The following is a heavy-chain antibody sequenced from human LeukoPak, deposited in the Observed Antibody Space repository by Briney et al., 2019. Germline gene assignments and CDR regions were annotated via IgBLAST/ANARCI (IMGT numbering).Heavy chain of an antibody. Sequence: GPSLRLSCEASALTFTNYAMSWVRQAPGKGLGWVSVICGHGISTYYADSVKGRLTISRDNSKSTLCLVMNSLRVEDTAVYYCAKEDGDYGSGRYYYFDYWGQGTLVTVSS. V-gene: IGHV3-23*01. CDR1: ALTFTNYA. CDR3: AKEDGDYGSGRYYYFDY. J-gene: IGHJ4*02. D-gene: IGHD3-10*01. CDR2: ICGHGIST.